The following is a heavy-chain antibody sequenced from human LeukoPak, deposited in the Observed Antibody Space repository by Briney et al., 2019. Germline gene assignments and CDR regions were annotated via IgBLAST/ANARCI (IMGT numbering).Heavy chain of an antibody. CDR1: GFTVSSNY. Sequence: GGSLRLSCAASGFTVSSNYMNWVRQAPGKGLKWVSVIYSGGSTYYADSVKGRFTISRDNSKNKLFLQMNSLRAEDTAVYYCAREAVTRNYFDYWGQGTLVTVSS. CDR2: IYSGGST. D-gene: IGHD4-17*01. CDR3: AREAVTRNYFDY. V-gene: IGHV3-53*01. J-gene: IGHJ4*02.